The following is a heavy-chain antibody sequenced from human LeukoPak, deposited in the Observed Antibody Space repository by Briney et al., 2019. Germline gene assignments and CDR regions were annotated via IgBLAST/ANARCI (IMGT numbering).Heavy chain of an antibody. CDR1: GGSISSYY. J-gene: IGHJ4*02. V-gene: IGHV4-59*01. CDR2: IYYSGST. CDR3: ARGGTRIAAAGLDY. Sequence: SETLSLTCTVSGGSISSYYWTWIRQPPGKGLEWIGYIYYSGSTNYKPSLKSRVTISLDTSKNQFSLKLSSVTAADTAVYYCARGGTRIAAAGLDYWGQGTLATVSS. D-gene: IGHD6-13*01.